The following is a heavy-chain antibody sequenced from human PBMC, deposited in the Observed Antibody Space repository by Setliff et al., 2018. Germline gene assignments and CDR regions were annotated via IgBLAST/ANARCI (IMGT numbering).Heavy chain of an antibody. D-gene: IGHD3-16*01. Sequence: PSETLSLTCTVSGGSISSYYWSWIRQPPGKGLEWIGYIYNSGSTNYNPSLKSRVTISVDTSKNQISLKLTSVTAADTAVYYCARPRGGDYAFDIWGQGRMVTVSS. CDR2: IYNSGST. CDR1: GGSISSYY. J-gene: IGHJ3*02. V-gene: IGHV4-59*01. CDR3: ARPRGGDYAFDI.